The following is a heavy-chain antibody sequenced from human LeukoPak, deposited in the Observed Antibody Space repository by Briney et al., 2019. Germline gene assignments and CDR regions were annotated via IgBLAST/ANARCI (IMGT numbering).Heavy chain of an antibody. CDR3: ARGEVVPAAPDY. J-gene: IGHJ4*02. V-gene: IGHV4-34*01. D-gene: IGHD2-2*01. Sequence: KPSVTLSLTCAVYGGSFSGYYWSWIREPPGKGLEWIGEINHSGSTNYNPSLKSRVTISVDTSKNQFSLKLSSVTAADTAVYYCARGEVVPAAPDYWGQGTLVTVSS. CDR1: GGSFSGYY. CDR2: INHSGST.